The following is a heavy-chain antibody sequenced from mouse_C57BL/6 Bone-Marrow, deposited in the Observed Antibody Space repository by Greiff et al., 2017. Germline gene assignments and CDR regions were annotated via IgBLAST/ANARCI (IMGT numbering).Heavy chain of an antibody. CDR2: IYPGNSDT. V-gene: IGHV1-5*01. J-gene: IGHJ2*01. CDR3: TSYYDY. CDR1: GYTFPCYW. Sequence: VQLQQSGTVLARPGASVKMSCKSSGYTFPCYWMHWVKQRPGQGLEWLGAIYPGNSDTSYNQKFKGKAKMTAVTSASTAYMGRSSLTNEDSAVYYCTSYYDYWGQGTTLTVSS.